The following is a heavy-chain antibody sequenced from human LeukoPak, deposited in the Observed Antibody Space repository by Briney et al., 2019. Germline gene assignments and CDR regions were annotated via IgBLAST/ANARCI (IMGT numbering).Heavy chain of an antibody. D-gene: IGHD2-21*01. Sequence: SETLSLTCAVYGGSFSVYYWSWIRQPPGKGLEWIGEINHSGSTNYNPSLKSRVTISVDTSKNQFSLKLSSVTAADTAVYYCARVAYPPTRLHNYYYYGMDVWGQGTTVTVSS. J-gene: IGHJ6*02. CDR1: GGSFSVYY. CDR2: INHSGST. V-gene: IGHV4-34*01. CDR3: ARVAYPPTRLHNYYYYGMDV.